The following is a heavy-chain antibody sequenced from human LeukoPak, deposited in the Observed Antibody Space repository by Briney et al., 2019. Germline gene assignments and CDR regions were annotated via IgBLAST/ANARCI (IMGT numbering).Heavy chain of an antibody. Sequence: GGSLRLSCAASGLTFSDFWMHWVRQPPGKGLVWVALVKGDGRTTIYADSVKGRFTISRDNAKNKMYLQIKSLIADEAGVYYCATGHSYGYDYWGQGVLVTVSS. CDR2: VKGDGRTT. V-gene: IGHV3-74*01. CDR1: GLTFSDFW. D-gene: IGHD5-18*01. CDR3: ATGHSYGYDY. J-gene: IGHJ4*02.